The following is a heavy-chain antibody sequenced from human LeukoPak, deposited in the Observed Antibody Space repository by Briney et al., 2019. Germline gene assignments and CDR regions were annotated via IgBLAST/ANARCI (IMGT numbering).Heavy chain of an antibody. V-gene: IGHV3-23*01. CDR3: AKTYRQYSSSWYSFDP. D-gene: IGHD6-13*01. CDR1: GFTFDDYA. J-gene: IGHJ5*02. Sequence: GGSLRLSCAASGFTFDDYAMHWVRQAPGKGLEWVSGISGSGGSTYYADSVKGRFTISRDNSKNTLYLQMNSLRAEDTAVYYCAKTYRQYSSSWYSFDPGGKGTLVTVSS. CDR2: ISGSGGST.